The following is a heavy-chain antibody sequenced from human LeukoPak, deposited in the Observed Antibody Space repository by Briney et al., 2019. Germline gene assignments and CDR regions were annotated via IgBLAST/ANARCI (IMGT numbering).Heavy chain of an antibody. Sequence: PGGSLRLSCAASGFNFSRYDMHWVRQATGKRLEWVSAIGTAGDTYYPGSVKGRLTISRENAKNSLYLQMNSLRAGDTAVYYCARGSVVGATWWFDPWGQGTLVTVSS. CDR2: IGTAGDT. CDR1: GFNFSRYD. CDR3: ARGSVVGATWWFDP. J-gene: IGHJ5*02. V-gene: IGHV3-13*01. D-gene: IGHD1-26*01.